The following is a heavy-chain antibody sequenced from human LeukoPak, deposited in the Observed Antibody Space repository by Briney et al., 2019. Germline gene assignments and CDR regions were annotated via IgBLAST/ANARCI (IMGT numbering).Heavy chain of an antibody. CDR2: IKSKTDGGTT. J-gene: IGHJ4*02. Sequence: GGSLRLSCVASGFTFGKYWMSWVRQAPGKGLEWVGRIKSKTDGGTTDYAAPVKGRFTISRDDSKNTLYLQMNSLKTEDTAVYYCTTWQLWELLDYWGQGTLVTVSS. CDR1: GFTFGKYW. CDR3: TTWQLWELLDY. V-gene: IGHV3-15*01. D-gene: IGHD1-26*01.